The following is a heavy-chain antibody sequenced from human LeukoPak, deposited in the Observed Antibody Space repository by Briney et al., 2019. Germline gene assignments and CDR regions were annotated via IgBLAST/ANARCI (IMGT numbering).Heavy chain of an antibody. CDR1: GYTLTELS. CDR2: FDPEDGET. J-gene: IGHJ4*02. CDR3: ATDPYGSGSYYNNC. V-gene: IGHV1-24*01. Sequence: GASVKVSCKVSGYTLTELSMHWVRQAPGKGLEWMGGFDPEDGETINAQKFQGRVTMTEDTSTDTAYMELSSLRSEDTAVYYCATDPYGSGSYYNNCWGQGTLATVSS. D-gene: IGHD3-10*01.